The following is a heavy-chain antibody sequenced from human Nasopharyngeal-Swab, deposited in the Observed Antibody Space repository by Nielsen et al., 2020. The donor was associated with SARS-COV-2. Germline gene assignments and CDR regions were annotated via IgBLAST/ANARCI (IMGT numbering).Heavy chain of an antibody. Sequence: GESLKISCAASGFTFSDYYMSWIRQAPGKGLEWVSYISSSSYTNYADSVKGRFTISRDNAKNSLYLQMNSLRAEDTAVYYCARVAWDIVVVVAAGAPDYWGQGTLVTVSS. D-gene: IGHD2-15*01. J-gene: IGHJ4*02. CDR1: GFTFSDYY. CDR2: ISSSSYT. V-gene: IGHV3-11*05. CDR3: ARVAWDIVVVVAAGAPDY.